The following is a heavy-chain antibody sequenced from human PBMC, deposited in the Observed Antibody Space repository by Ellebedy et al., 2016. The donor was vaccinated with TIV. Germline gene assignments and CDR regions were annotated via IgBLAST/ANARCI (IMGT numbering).Heavy chain of an antibody. J-gene: IGHJ3*02. Sequence: GESLKISCAASGFTFSSYAMHWVRQAPGKGLEWVAFIRYDGSNKYYADSVKGRFTISRDNSKNTLYLQMNSLRAEDTAVYYCAKGRHPANIVVVVAASRRAFDIWGQGTMVTVSS. CDR1: GFTFSSYA. D-gene: IGHD2-15*01. CDR2: IRYDGSNK. V-gene: IGHV3-30*02. CDR3: AKGRHPANIVVVVAASRRAFDI.